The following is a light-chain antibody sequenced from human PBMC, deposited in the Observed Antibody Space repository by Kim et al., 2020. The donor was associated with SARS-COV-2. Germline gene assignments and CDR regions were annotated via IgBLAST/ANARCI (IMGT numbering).Light chain of an antibody. CDR3: TSYTSSTTVV. Sequence: GRSIVISCTGTSSDIGAYNYDSWYQQSPGKTPKLILYDVTNRASGVSNRFSGSKSGNTASLAISGLQAEDEGDYYCTSYTSSTTVVFGTGTKVTVL. J-gene: IGLJ1*01. V-gene: IGLV2-14*04. CDR2: DVT. CDR1: SSDIGAYNY.